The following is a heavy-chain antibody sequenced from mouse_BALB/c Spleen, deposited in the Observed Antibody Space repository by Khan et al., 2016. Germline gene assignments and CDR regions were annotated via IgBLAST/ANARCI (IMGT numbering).Heavy chain of an antibody. CDR2: INTNTGEP. CDR1: GYTFTNYG. Sequence: QIQLVQSGPELKKPGETVKISCKASGYTFTNYGMNWVKQAPGKGLKWMGWINTNTGEPTYAEEFKGRFAFSLETSASTAYLQINNLKNEDTATXSSARYYGSSYYAMDYWGQGTSVTVSS. J-gene: IGHJ4*01. CDR3: ARYYGSSYYAMDY. V-gene: IGHV9-3*02. D-gene: IGHD1-1*01.